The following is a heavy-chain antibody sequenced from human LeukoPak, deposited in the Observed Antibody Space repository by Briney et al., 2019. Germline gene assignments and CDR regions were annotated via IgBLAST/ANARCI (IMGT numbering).Heavy chain of an antibody. D-gene: IGHD6-13*01. V-gene: IGHV3-30*18. CDR1: GFTFSSYG. CDR2: ISYDGSNK. Sequence: GRSLRLSCAASGFTFSSYGMHWVRQAPGKGLEWVAVISYDGSNKYYADSVKGRFTTSRDNSKNTLYLQMNSLRAEDTAVYYCAKTSGYSSSWYAHFDYWGQGTLVTVSS. J-gene: IGHJ4*02. CDR3: AKTSGYSSSWYAHFDY.